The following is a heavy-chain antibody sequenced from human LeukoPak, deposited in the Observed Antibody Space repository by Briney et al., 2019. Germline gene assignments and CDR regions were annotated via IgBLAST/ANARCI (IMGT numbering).Heavy chain of an antibody. CDR1: GGSISSYY. CDR3: ARGPGYDSSGYPKYYFDY. J-gene: IGHJ4*02. D-gene: IGHD3-22*01. CDR2: ISDIGSI. V-gene: IGHV4-59*12. Sequence: SETLSLTCTVSGGSISSYYWSWIRQPPGKGLEWIAYISDIGSINYNPSLKSRVTISLGTSKNQFSLKLSSVTAADTAVYYCARGPGYDSSGYPKYYFDYWGQGTLVTVSS.